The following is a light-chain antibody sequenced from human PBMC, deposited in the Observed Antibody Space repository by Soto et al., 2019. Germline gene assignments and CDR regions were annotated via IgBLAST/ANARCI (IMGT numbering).Light chain of an antibody. CDR3: GAWDESLNGYV. CDR1: SSNIGSNY. J-gene: IGLJ1*01. CDR2: YNN. Sequence: QSVLTQPPSASGTPGQRVTISCSGRSSNIGSNYVYWHQQLPGTAPKLLIYYNNQRPSGVPDRFSGSKSGTSASLAINGLQSGDEADYYCGAWDESLNGYVFGTGTKVTVL. V-gene: IGLV1-44*01.